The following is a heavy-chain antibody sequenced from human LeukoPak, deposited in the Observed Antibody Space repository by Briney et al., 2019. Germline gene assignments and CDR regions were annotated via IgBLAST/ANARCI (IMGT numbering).Heavy chain of an antibody. V-gene: IGHV4-59*01. CDR1: DGSISSYY. CDR2: IYYSGST. J-gene: IGHJ3*02. CDR3: ARDRAGGPGSGDAFDI. Sequence: PSETLSLICTVSDGSISSYYWSWIRQPPGKGLEWIGYIYYSGSTNYDPSLKSRVTISIDTSKNQFSLKLSSVTAADTAVHYCARDRAGGPGSGDAFDIWGQGTMVTVSS. D-gene: IGHD3-16*01.